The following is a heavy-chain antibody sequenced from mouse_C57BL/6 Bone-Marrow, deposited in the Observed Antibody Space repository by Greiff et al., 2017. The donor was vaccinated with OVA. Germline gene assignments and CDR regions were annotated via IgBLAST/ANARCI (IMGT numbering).Heavy chain of an antibody. J-gene: IGHJ2*01. V-gene: IGHV1-43*01. D-gene: IGHD3-1*01. CDR3: ARRIVSSSYYFDY. CDR1: GYSFTGYY. CDR2: INPSTGGT. Sequence: VQLKQSGPELVKPGASVKISCKASGYSFTGYYMHWVKQSSEKSLEWIGEINPSTGGTSYNQKFKGKATLTVDKSSSTAYMQLKSLTSEDSAVYYSARRIVSSSYYFDYWGQGTTLTVSS.